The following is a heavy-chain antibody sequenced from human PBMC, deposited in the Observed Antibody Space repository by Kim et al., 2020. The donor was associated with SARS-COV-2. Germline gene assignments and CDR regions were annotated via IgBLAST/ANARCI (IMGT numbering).Heavy chain of an antibody. CDR3: AREGRRIPYYYGSGSYYRDY. Sequence: SETLSLICTVSGGSISSSSYYWGWIRQPPGKGLEWIGSIYYSGSTYYNPSLKSRVTISVDTSKNQFSLKLSSVTAADTAVYYCAREGRRIPYYYGSGSYYRDYWGQGTLVTVSS. CDR2: IYYSGST. V-gene: IGHV4-39*07. J-gene: IGHJ4*02. D-gene: IGHD3-10*01. CDR1: GGSISSSSYY.